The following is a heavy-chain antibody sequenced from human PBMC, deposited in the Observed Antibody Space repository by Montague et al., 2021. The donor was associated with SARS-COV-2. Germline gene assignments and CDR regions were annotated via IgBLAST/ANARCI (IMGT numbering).Heavy chain of an antibody. D-gene: IGHD4-17*01. CDR1: GGSIRTSSYY. CDR2: IYYSGST. V-gene: IGHV4-39*01. J-gene: IGHJ3*02. CDR3: AMRGGALDAFDI. Sequence: SETLSLTCTVSGGSIRTSSYYWCWIRQPPGKVLDWIGGIYYSGSTYYNPSLKSRVTISVDTSKNQFSLKLSSVTAADTAVYYCAMRGGALDAFDIWGQGTMVIVSS.